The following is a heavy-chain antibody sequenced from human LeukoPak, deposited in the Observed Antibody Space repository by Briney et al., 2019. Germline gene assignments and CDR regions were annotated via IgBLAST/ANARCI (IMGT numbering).Heavy chain of an antibody. CDR1: GGTFSSYA. CDR3: AKGIVVAGHFDY. Sequence: ASVKVSCKASGGTFSSYAISWVRQAPAQGLEWMGGIIPIFGTANYAQKFQGRVTITADESTSTAYMELSSLRSEDTAVYCCAKGIVVAGHFDYWGQGTLVTVSS. J-gene: IGHJ4*02. V-gene: IGHV1-69*13. D-gene: IGHD6-19*01. CDR2: IIPIFGTA.